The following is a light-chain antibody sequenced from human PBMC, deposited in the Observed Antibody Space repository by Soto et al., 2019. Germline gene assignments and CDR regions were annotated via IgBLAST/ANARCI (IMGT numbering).Light chain of an antibody. Sequence: DIQMTQSPSSVSAPVGDRVTITCRASQAIGTWLAWYQQKPGKAPKLLIYAASNLQSGVPSRFSGSGSGTDLTLTISSLQSEDFATYYCQQANSFPRTFGQGTKVDIK. CDR3: QQANSFPRT. CDR1: QAIGTW. V-gene: IGKV1D-12*01. J-gene: IGKJ1*01. CDR2: AAS.